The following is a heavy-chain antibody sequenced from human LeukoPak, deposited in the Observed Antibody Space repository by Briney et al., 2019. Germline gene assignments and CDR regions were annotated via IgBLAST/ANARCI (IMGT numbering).Heavy chain of an antibody. Sequence: GSLRLSCAASGFTLSSYAMSWIRQPPGKGLEWIGYIYYSGSTNYNPSLKSRVTISVDTSKNQFSLKLSSVTAADTAVYYCAREAYYYDSSGYYYTLIDYWGQGTLVTVSS. CDR1: GFTLSSYA. V-gene: IGHV4-59*01. CDR3: AREAYYYDSSGYYYTLIDY. CDR2: IYYSGST. J-gene: IGHJ4*02. D-gene: IGHD3-22*01.